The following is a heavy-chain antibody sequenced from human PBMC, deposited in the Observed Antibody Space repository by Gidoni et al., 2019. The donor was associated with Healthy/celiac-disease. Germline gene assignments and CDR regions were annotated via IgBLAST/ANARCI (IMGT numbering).Heavy chain of an antibody. CDR3: AKCYCSSTSCYSYYYYGMDV. V-gene: IGHV3-23*01. Sequence: EVQLLESGGGLVQPGGSLRLSCAASGFTFSSDAMSWVRQDPWKGLWWVSAISGSGGSTYYADSVKGRFTISRDNSKNTLYLQMNSLRAEDTAVYYCAKCYCSSTSCYSYYYYGMDVWGQGTTVTVSS. CDR2: ISGSGGST. CDR1: GFTFSSDA. D-gene: IGHD2-2*02. J-gene: IGHJ6*02.